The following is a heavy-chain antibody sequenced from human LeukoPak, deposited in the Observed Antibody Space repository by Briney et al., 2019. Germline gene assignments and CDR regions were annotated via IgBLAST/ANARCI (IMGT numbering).Heavy chain of an antibody. CDR3: ARTSTAWKDIVVVPAALTDYYYYYGMDV. CDR2: IIPIFGTA. CDR1: GGTFSSYA. Sequence: GASVKVSCKASGGTFSSYAISWVRQAPGQGLEWMGGIIPIFGTANYAQKFQGRVTITADESTSTAYMELSSLRSEDTAVYYCARTSTAWKDIVVVPAALTDYYYYYGMDVWGQGTTVTVSS. D-gene: IGHD2-2*01. J-gene: IGHJ6*02. V-gene: IGHV1-69*13.